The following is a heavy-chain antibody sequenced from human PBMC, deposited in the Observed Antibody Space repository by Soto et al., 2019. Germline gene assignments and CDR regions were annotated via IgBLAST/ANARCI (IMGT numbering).Heavy chain of an antibody. D-gene: IGHD6-6*01. CDR1: GFSLSTSGRC. J-gene: IGHJ6*03. CDR2: IDWDDDK. CDR3: ARIRGEYSSFYYYYYYMDV. V-gene: IGHV2-70*11. Sequence: SGPTLVNPTQTLTLTCTFSGFSLSTSGRCVSWIRQPPGKALEWLSRIDWDDDKYYSTSLKTRLTISKDTSKNQVVLTMTNMDPVDTATYYCARIRGEYSSFYYYYYYMDVWGKGTTVTVSS.